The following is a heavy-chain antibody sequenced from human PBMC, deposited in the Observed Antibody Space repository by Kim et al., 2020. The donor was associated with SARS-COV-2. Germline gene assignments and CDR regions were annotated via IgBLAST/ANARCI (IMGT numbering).Heavy chain of an antibody. CDR3: ATEGYDFWSGHYGMDV. J-gene: IGHJ6*02. Sequence: GGSLRLSCAASGFTFSRYGMHWVRQAPGKGLEWVAVIWYDGSNKYYAVSVKGRFTISRDNSKNTLYLQMNSLRAEDTAVYYCATEGYDFWSGHYGMDVWGQGTTVTVSS. CDR2: IWYDGSNK. CDR1: GFTFSRYG. V-gene: IGHV3-33*08. D-gene: IGHD3-3*01.